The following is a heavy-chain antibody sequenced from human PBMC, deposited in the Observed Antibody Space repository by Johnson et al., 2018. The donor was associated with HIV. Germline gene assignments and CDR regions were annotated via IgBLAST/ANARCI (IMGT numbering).Heavy chain of an antibody. CDR1: GFTFSSYG. V-gene: IGHV3-33*06. CDR3: AKDLRSGNRREAFDI. Sequence: QVQLVESGGGLVQPGRSLKLSCAASGFTFSSYGMHWVRQAPGKGPEWVAVIRYDGSNQYYADSVKGRFTISSANSKNTLYLQMNSLRAEDTAVDYCAKDLRSGNRREAFDIWGQGTMVTVSS. J-gene: IGHJ3*02. CDR2: IRYDGSNQ. D-gene: IGHD1-14*01.